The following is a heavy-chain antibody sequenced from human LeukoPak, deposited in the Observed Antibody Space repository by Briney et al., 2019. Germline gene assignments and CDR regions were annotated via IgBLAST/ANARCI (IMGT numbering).Heavy chain of an antibody. V-gene: IGHV3-33*06. CDR1: GFTFSSYG. D-gene: IGHD2-15*01. J-gene: IGHJ4*02. Sequence: GGSLRLSCAASGFTFSSYGMHWVRQAPGKGLEWVAVIWYDGSNKYYADSVKGRFTISRDNSKNTLYLQMNSLRAEDTAVYYCAKLGSVGSSLDYWGQGTLVTVSS. CDR3: AKLGSVGSSLDY. CDR2: IWYDGSNK.